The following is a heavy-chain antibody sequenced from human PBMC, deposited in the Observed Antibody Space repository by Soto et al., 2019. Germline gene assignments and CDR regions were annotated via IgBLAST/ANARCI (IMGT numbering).Heavy chain of an antibody. J-gene: IGHJ3*02. V-gene: IGHV1-18*01. D-gene: IGHD3-9*01. CDR2: ISAYNGNT. CDR3: ARVMRMTGYYIRAFDI. Sequence: ASVKVSCKASGYTFTSYGISWVRQAPGRGLEWMGWISAYNGNTNYAQRLQGRVTMTTDTSTSTAYMELRSLRSDDTAVYYCARVMRMTGYYIRAFDIWGQGTMVTVSS. CDR1: GYTFTSYG.